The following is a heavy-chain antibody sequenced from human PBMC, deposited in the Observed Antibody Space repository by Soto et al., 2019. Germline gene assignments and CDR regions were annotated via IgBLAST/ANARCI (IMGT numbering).Heavy chain of an antibody. Sequence: SQTLSRTCAISGDSVSSNSAAWNWIKPSPSRGLEWLGRTYYRSKWYNDYAVSVKSRITINPDTSKNQFSLQLNSVTPEDTAVYYCERSPEGNIVLMVYAMSFDYWAQGTLVPVSS. V-gene: IGHV6-1*01. CDR3: ERSPEGNIVLMVYAMSFDY. CDR2: TYYRSKWYN. CDR1: GDSVSSNSAA. D-gene: IGHD2-8*01. J-gene: IGHJ4*02.